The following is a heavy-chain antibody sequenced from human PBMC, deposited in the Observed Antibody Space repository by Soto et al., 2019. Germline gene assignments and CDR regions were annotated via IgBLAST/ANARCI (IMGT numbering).Heavy chain of an antibody. D-gene: IGHD1-26*01. Sequence: GASVKVSCKASGYTFTSYYMHWVRQAPGQGLEWMGIINPSGGSTSYAQKFQGRVTMTRDTSTSTVYMELSSLRSEDTAVYYCARAKVGATTGYYYYGMDVWGQGTTVTVSS. CDR2: INPSGGST. CDR1: GYTFTSYY. J-gene: IGHJ6*02. CDR3: ARAKVGATTGYYYYGMDV. V-gene: IGHV1-46*01.